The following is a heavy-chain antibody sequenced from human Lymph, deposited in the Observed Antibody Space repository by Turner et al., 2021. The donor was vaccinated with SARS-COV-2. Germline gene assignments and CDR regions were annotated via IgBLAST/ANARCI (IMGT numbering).Heavy chain of an antibody. J-gene: IGHJ6*02. Sequence: QVQLQESGPGLVRPSATLSLTCTVPGSSISSTSWSWIRQSPGRGLEWIGYFYKIGSIDYNPTLRSRVTISVDTSKNQLSLNLVSVTAADTAVYYCARHQGSTSCYDHGMNVWGQGTAVIVSS. V-gene: IGHV4-59*08. D-gene: IGHD1-1*01. CDR3: ARHQGSTSCYDHGMNV. CDR2: FYKIGSI. CDR1: GSSISSTS.